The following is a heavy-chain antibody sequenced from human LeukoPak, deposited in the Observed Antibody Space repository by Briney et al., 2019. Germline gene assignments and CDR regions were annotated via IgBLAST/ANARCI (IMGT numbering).Heavy chain of an antibody. Sequence: GGSLRLSCAASGVIFSSYWMHWVRQVPGKGLVWFSRIKSDGSSTSYADSVKGRFTISRDNAKNMLYLQMNSLRAEDTAVYYCARGWAGGIEYWGQGTLVTVSS. CDR2: IKSDGSST. J-gene: IGHJ4*02. CDR1: GVIFSSYW. D-gene: IGHD3-10*01. CDR3: ARGWAGGIEY. V-gene: IGHV3-74*01.